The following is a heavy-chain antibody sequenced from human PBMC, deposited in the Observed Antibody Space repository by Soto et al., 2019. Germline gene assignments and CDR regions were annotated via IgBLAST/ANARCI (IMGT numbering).Heavy chain of an antibody. Sequence: QVQLVESGGGVVQPGRSLRLSCAASGFTFSSYGMHWVRQAPGKGLEWVAVIWYDGSNKYYADSVKGRFTISRDHSKNTLSLQMNSLRAEDTAVYYCARGIAVRPLDYWGQGTLVTVSS. D-gene: IGHD6-6*01. CDR2: IWYDGSNK. CDR1: GFTFSSYG. J-gene: IGHJ4*02. CDR3: ARGIAVRPLDY. V-gene: IGHV3-33*01.